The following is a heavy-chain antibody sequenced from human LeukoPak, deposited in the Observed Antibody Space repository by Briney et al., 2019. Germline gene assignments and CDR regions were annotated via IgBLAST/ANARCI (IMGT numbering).Heavy chain of an antibody. CDR3: ASSIAAQFVDY. CDR1: GFTFSSYT. Sequence: GGSLRLSCAASGFTFSSYTMNWVRQAPGKGLEWVSSISSSSSYIYYADSVKGRFTISRDNAKNSLYLQMNSLRAEDTAVYYCASSIAAQFVDYWGQGTLVTVSS. CDR2: ISSSSSYI. J-gene: IGHJ4*02. V-gene: IGHV3-21*01. D-gene: IGHD6-6*01.